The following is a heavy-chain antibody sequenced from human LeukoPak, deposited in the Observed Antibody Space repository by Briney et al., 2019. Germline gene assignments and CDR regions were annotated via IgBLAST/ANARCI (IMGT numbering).Heavy chain of an antibody. CDR2: IVVGSGNT. V-gene: IGHV1-58*02. CDR3: AAGRYFDLVDY. Sequence: SVKVPCKASGFTFSSSAMQWVRQARGQRLEWMGWIVVGSGNTNYAQKFQERVTITRDMSTSTAYMELSSLRSEDTAVCYCAAGRYFDLVDYWGQGTLVTVSS. CDR1: GFTFSSSA. D-gene: IGHD3-9*01. J-gene: IGHJ4*02.